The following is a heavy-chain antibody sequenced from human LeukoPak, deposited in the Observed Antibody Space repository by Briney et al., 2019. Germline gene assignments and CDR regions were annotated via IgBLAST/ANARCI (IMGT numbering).Heavy chain of an antibody. J-gene: IGHJ4*02. CDR1: GFTFSSYA. CDR2: ISGSGGST. Sequence: GGSLRLSCAASGFTFSSYAMSWVRQAPGKGLEWVSTISGSGGSTYYADSVKGRFTISRDNSKNTLYLQMNSLRVEDTAVYYCARDLYYDSSGYYYHDYWGQGTLVTVSS. D-gene: IGHD3-22*01. CDR3: ARDLYYDSSGYYYHDY. V-gene: IGHV3-23*01.